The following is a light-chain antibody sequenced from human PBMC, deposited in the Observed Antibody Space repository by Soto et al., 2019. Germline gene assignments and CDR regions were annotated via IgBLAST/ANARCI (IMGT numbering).Light chain of an antibody. J-gene: IGLJ3*02. CDR3: SSYTSSSTWV. V-gene: IGLV2-14*03. CDR1: SSDVGGYNF. Sequence: QSALTQPASVSGSPGQSITISCTGTSSDVGGYNFVSWYQHYLGKAPKLMIYDVSHRPSGVSSRFSASKSDNTASLTISGLQAEDEADYYCSSYTSSSTWVFGGGTQLTVL. CDR2: DVS.